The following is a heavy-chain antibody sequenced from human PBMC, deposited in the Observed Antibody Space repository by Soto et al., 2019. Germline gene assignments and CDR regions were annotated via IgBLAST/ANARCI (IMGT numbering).Heavy chain of an antibody. Sequence: PSETLSLTGTVSGGSISSGCYYWSWIRQHPGKGLEWIGYIYYSGSTYYNPSLKSRVTISVDTSKNQFSLKLSSVTDADTAVYYCRRYSSYKWFDPSPEGTLVTVCS. CDR1: GGSISSGCYY. V-gene: IGHV4-31*03. D-gene: IGHD4-4*01. J-gene: IGHJ5*02. CDR2: IYYSGST. CDR3: RRYSSYKWFDP.